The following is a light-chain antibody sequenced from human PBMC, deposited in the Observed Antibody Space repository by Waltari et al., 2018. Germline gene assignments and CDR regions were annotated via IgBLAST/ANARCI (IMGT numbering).Light chain of an antibody. CDR3: AAWDDSLNRRYV. J-gene: IGLJ1*01. CDR2: NNN. Sequence: QSVLTQPPSASGTPGQRVTISCSGSTSNIGSNVVSWFQQVPGSAPKLLIRNNNQRPSVVPDRFSGSKSGTSASLAISGLRPEDEADYYCAAWDDSLNRRYVFGTGTRVTVL. CDR1: TSNIGSNV. V-gene: IGLV1-44*01.